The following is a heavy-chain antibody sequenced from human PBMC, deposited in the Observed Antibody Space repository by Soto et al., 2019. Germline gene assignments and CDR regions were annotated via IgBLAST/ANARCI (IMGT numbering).Heavy chain of an antibody. V-gene: IGHV3-33*01. CDR1: GVPFSSYG. J-gene: IGHJ4*02. D-gene: IGHD5-12*01. Sequence: PGGSLRLSCAASGVPFSSYGMHWVRQAPGKGLEWVAVIWYDGSNKYYAASVKGRFTISRDNSKNTLYLQMNSLRAEDTAVYYCAATIGEGVDYWGQGTLVTVSS. CDR3: AATIGEGVDY. CDR2: IWYDGSNK.